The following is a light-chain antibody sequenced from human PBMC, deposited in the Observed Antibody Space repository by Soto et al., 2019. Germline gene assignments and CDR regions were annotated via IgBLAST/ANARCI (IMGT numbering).Light chain of an antibody. CDR1: QSTSSY. V-gene: IGKV1-5*03. CDR2: QAS. CDR3: QQYSSHST. Sequence: DIRMTQSPSTLSASVGDRVTITCRASQSTSSYLAWYQQKPGKAPKHRIYQASSLENGVPSRFSGSGSGTEFSLTISSLQPDDFATYYCQQYSSHSTFGQGTKVDIK. J-gene: IGKJ1*01.